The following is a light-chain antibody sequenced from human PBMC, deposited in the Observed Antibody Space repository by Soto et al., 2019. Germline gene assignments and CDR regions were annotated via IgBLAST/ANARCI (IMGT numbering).Light chain of an antibody. CDR3: QQSYSTPQT. CDR2: PAS. V-gene: IGKV1-39*01. CDR1: QDIRSY. Sequence: DIQLTQSPSSLSASLGDRVTITCRASQDIRSYLNWYQQKPGKAPKLLIHPASSLPSGVPSRFSGSGSGTDFTLTISSLQPDDFATYYCQQSYSTPQTFGQGTKVETK. J-gene: IGKJ1*01.